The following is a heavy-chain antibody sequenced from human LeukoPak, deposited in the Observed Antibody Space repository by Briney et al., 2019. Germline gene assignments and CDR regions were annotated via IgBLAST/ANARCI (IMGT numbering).Heavy chain of an antibody. Sequence: PSETLSLTCTVSGGSISSYYWSWIRQPPGKGLEWIGEINHSGSTNYNPSLKSRVTISVDTSKNQFSLKLSSVTAADTAVYYCARGKVVIRGNFDYWGQGTLVTVSS. CDR3: ARGKVVIRGNFDY. V-gene: IGHV4-34*01. D-gene: IGHD3-22*01. CDR1: GGSISSYY. J-gene: IGHJ4*02. CDR2: INHSGST.